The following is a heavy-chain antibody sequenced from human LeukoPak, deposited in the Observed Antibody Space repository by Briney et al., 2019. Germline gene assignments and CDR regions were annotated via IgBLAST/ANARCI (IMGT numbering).Heavy chain of an antibody. CDR3: SRRGTSGYDYHY. Sequence: SETLSLTCTVSGGSISSSSYYWGWIRQPPGKGLEWIGSIDSSGFAYYNPSLKSRVTISAHTSKNQFSLNLNSVTAADTAVYYCSRRGTSGYDYHYWGQGTLVTVSS. CDR1: GGSISSSSYY. V-gene: IGHV4-39*07. J-gene: IGHJ4*02. D-gene: IGHD5-12*01. CDR2: IDSSGFA.